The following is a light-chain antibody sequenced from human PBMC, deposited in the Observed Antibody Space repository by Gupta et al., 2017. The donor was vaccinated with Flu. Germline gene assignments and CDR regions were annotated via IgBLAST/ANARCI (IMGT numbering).Light chain of an antibody. CDR2: AAS. CDR3: QQSYSTPPENRYT. J-gene: IGKJ3*01. Sequence: SASVGDRVTITCRASQRISSYLNWYQQKPGKAPKLLIYAASILQSGVPSRFSGSGSGTDFTLTISSLQPEDFATYYCQQSYSTPPENRYTFGPGTKVDIK. CDR1: QRISSY. V-gene: IGKV1-39*01.